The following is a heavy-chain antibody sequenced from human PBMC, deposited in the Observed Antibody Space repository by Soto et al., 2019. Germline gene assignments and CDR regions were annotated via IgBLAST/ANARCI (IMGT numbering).Heavy chain of an antibody. Sequence: GGSLRLSCAASGFTFSSYWMSWVRQAPGKGLEWVANIKQDGSEKYYVDSVKGRFTISRDNAKNSLYLQMNSLRAEDTAVYYCARDPRHGIAEDYYYYYYMDVWGKGTTVTVSS. CDR1: GFTFSSYW. D-gene: IGHD6-13*01. CDR2: IKQDGSEK. V-gene: IGHV3-7*01. J-gene: IGHJ6*03. CDR3: ARDPRHGIAEDYYYYYYMDV.